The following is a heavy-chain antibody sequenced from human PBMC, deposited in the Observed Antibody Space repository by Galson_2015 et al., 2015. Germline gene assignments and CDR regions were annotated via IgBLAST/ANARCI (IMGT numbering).Heavy chain of an antibody. J-gene: IGHJ4*02. CDR2: ISYDGSNK. V-gene: IGHV3-30*14. D-gene: IGHD4-17*01. CDR1: GFTFSSYA. Sequence: SLRLSCAASGFTFSSYAMHWVRQAPGKGLEWVAVISYDGSNKYYADSVKGRFTISRDNSKNTLYLQMNSLRAEDTAVYYCARAFWTYGDYDLGLDYWGQGTLVPVSS. CDR3: ARAFWTYGDYDLGLDY.